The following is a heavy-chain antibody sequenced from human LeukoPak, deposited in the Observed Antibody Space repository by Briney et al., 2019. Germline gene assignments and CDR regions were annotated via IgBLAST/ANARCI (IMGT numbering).Heavy chain of an antibody. CDR2: IYYIGST. J-gene: IGHJ6*02. Sequence: PSETLSLTCTVSGGSISSSSYYWGWIRQPPGKGPEWIGSIYYIGSTYYNPSLKSRVTISVDTPKNQFSLKLSSVTAADTAVYYCAGSRVAATLYYYYYGMDVWGQGTTVTVSS. D-gene: IGHD2-15*01. CDR1: GGSISSSSYY. V-gene: IGHV4-39*01. CDR3: AGSRVAATLYYYYYGMDV.